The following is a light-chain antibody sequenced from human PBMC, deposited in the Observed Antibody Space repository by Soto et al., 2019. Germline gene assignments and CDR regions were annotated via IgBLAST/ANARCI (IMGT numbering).Light chain of an antibody. CDR3: QQYHKWPLT. V-gene: IGKV3-20*01. Sequence: EFVLTQSPGTLSLSPGERATLSCRASQTVRNNYLAWYQQKPGQAPRLLIYDASSRATGIPDRFSGGGSGTDFTLTISRLEPEDFAVYYCQQYHKWPLTFGGGTKVEV. CDR2: DAS. CDR1: QTVRNNY. J-gene: IGKJ4*01.